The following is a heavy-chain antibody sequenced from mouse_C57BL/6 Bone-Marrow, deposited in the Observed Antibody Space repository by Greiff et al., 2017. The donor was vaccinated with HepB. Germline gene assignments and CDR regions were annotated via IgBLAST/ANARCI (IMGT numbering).Heavy chain of an antibody. D-gene: IGHD1-2*01. CDR3: ARGTTAYAMDY. J-gene: IGHJ4*01. CDR1: GYTFTDYY. Sequence: VQLQQSGPVLVKPGASVKMSCKASGYTFTDYYMNWVKQSHGKSLEWIGVINPYNGGTSYNQKFKGKATLTVDKSSSTAYMELNSLTSEDSAVYYCARGTTAYAMDYWGQGTSVTVSS. V-gene: IGHV1-19*01. CDR2: INPYNGGT.